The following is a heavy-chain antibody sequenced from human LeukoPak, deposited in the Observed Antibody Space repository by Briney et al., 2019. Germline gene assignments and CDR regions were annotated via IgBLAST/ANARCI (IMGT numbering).Heavy chain of an antibody. V-gene: IGHV4-59*12. D-gene: IGHD6-19*01. J-gene: IGHJ5*02. CDR2: IYYSGST. CDR3: ASVRGYSSGWYASGFDP. Sequence: SETLSLTCTVSGGSISSYYWSWIRQPPGKGLEWIGYIYYSGSTNYNPSLKSRVTISVDTSKNQFSLKLSSVTAADTAVYYCASVRGYSSGWYASGFDPWGQGTLVTVSS. CDR1: GGSISSYY.